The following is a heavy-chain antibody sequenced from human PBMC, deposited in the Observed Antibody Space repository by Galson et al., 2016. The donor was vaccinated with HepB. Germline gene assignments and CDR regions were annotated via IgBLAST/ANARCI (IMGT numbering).Heavy chain of an antibody. CDR1: GFSVSNNY. Sequence: SLRLSCAASGFSVSNNYMSWVRQAPGKGLEWVPIIYSDGDRDYAGSVKGRFTISRDNSKNSLYLQMSSLRAEDTAVYYCARGGSDGSGSFYAFDIWGQGTMVTVSS. CDR2: IYSDGDR. V-gene: IGHV3-53*01. J-gene: IGHJ3*02. CDR3: ARGGSDGSGSFYAFDI. D-gene: IGHD3-10*01.